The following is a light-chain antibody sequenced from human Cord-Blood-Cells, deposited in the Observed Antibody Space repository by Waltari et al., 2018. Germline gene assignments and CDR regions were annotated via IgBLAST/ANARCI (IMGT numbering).Light chain of an antibody. CDR1: QSVSSSY. J-gene: IGKJ1*01. Sequence: EIVLTQSPGTLSLSPGERATLSCRASQSVSSSYLAWYQQKPGQAPRLLIYGASSRAIGIPDRFSGSGSGTDFTLTISRLEPEDFAVYYCQQCGSSPRRTFGQGTKVEIK. V-gene: IGKV3-20*01. CDR2: GAS. CDR3: QQCGSSPRRT.